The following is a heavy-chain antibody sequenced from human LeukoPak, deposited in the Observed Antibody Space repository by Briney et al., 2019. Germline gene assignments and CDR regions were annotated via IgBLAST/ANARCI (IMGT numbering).Heavy chain of an antibody. Sequence: ASVTVSFVSSGYTFTDYYMHWVRQAPGQGLEGMGWINTNSGGTNYPQKFQGRVTITRDTSISTAYMELSRLRSDDAAVYYCARGRNIAVAGTRWFDLWGQGPLVTVSS. J-gene: IGHJ5*02. CDR3: ARGRNIAVAGTRWFDL. CDR2: INTNSGGT. V-gene: IGHV1-2*02. CDR1: GYTFTDYY. D-gene: IGHD6-19*01.